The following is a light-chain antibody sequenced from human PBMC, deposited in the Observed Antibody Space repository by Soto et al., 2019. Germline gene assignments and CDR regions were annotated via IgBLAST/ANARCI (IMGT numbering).Light chain of an antibody. CDR1: QSVSST. CDR2: GAS. J-gene: IGKJ2*01. V-gene: IGKV3-15*01. Sequence: DIVRTQSPATLSVSPGERATLSCRALQSVSSTLAWYQQKPGQAHRLLIYGASPMATGIPARFSGSGSGTEFSLTISSLQSEDFAVYDCQQYNNWPPYAFDQGIALVFK. CDR3: QQYNNWPPYA.